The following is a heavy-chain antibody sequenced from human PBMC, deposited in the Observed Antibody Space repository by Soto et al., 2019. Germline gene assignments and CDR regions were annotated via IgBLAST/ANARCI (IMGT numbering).Heavy chain of an antibody. Sequence: SETLSLTCTVSGASLSSISYYWGWIRQPPGKGLEWVGSIFFTGNIYYNPSLKSRVTISVDTSRNQFSLMVNSVTAADTAVYYCERRHCRCGSSYNTGFDSCGQGALVPVSS. J-gene: IGHJ5*01. CDR3: ERRHCRCGSSYNTGFDS. D-gene: IGHD2-15*01. CDR2: IFFTGNI. V-gene: IGHV4-39*01. CDR1: GASLSSISYY.